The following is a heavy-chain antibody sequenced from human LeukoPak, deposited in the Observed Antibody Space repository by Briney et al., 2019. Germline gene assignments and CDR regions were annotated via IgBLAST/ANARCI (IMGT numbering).Heavy chain of an antibody. CDR2: IYSGGST. CDR3: AKVTTVTTGAFDI. J-gene: IGHJ3*02. Sequence: GGSLRLSCAASGLTVSKNYMSWVRQAPGKGLESVSVIYSGGSTYYADSVKGRFTISRDNSKNTLYLQMNSLRAEDTAVYYCAKVTTVTTGAFDIWGQGTMVTVSS. D-gene: IGHD4-17*01. V-gene: IGHV3-53*01. CDR1: GLTVSKNY.